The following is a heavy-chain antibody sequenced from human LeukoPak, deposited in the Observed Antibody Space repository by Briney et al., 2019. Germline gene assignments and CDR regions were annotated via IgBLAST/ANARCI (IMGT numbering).Heavy chain of an antibody. D-gene: IGHD6-6*01. J-gene: IGHJ4*02. CDR2: IWYDGSNK. V-gene: IGHV3-33*01. Sequence: GGSLRLSCAASGFTFSSYGMHWVRQAPGKGLEWVAVIWYDGSNKNYADSVKGRFTISRDNSKNTLYPQMNSLRAEDTAVYYCARGPIAARRGALDYWGQGTLVTVFS. CDR1: GFTFSSYG. CDR3: ARGPIAARRGALDY.